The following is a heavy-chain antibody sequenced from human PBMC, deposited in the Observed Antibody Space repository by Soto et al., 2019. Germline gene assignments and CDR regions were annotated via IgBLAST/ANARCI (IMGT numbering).Heavy chain of an antibody. V-gene: IGHV4-59*11. J-gene: IGHJ4*02. CDR2: IYYSEST. CDR1: GGSIISHY. Sequence: QVYLQESGPGLVKPSETLSLTCTVSGGSIISHYWSWIRQPPGTGLGWVGYIYYSESTKYKPSLKSRVTRAVDTHQHQVSLRLSTVTAADADLYSCARAHERSIPFDQWGQGILVTVSS. CDR3: ARAHERSIPFDQ. D-gene: IGHD2-21*01.